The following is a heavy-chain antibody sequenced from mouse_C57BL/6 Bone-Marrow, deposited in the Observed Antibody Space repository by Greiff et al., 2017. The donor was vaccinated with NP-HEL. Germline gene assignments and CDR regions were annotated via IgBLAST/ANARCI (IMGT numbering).Heavy chain of an antibody. D-gene: IGHD2-4*01. CDR1: GYTFTDYY. J-gene: IGHJ3*01. CDR3: ARFLSMITTRTWFAY. CDR2: INPYNGGT. V-gene: IGHV1-19*01. Sequence: EVKLMESGPVLVKPGASVKMSCKASGYTFTDYYMNWVKQSHGKSLEWIGVINPYNGGTSYNQKFKGKATLTVDKSASTAYMELNSLTSEDSAVYYCARFLSMITTRTWFAYWGQGTLVTVSA.